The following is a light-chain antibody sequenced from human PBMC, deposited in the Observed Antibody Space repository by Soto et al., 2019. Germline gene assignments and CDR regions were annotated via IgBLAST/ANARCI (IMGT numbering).Light chain of an antibody. CDR2: EVS. CDR1: SSDVGSYNR. J-gene: IGLJ1*01. Sequence: QSVLTQPPSVSGSAGQSVTISCTGTSSDVGSYNRVSWYQQPPGTAPKLMIYEVSNRPSGVPDRFSGSKSGNTASLTISGLQAEDEADYYCNSYTSSSTYAFGTGTKVTVL. V-gene: IGLV2-18*02. CDR3: NSYTSSSTYA.